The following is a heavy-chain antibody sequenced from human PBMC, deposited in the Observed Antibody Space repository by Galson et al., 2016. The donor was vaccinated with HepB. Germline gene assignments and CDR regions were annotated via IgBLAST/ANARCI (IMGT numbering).Heavy chain of an antibody. CDR1: GDSITTSRNY. CDR2: MFSSGNT. D-gene: IGHD2/OR15-2a*01. J-gene: IGHJ5*02. CDR3: AKHKGRNWFDP. V-gene: IGHV4-39*01. Sequence: SETLSLTCSVSGDSITTSRNYWGWVRLSPGEGLEWIGSMFSSGNTYSNPTLKNRVTMSADTSRNQFSLRLASVTTAGSALYYCAKHKGRNWFDPWGRGTLVIVSS.